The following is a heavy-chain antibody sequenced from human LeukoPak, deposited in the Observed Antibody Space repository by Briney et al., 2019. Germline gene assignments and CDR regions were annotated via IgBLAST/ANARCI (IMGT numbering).Heavy chain of an antibody. D-gene: IGHD2-15*01. CDR1: GYTFTSYG. Sequence: GASVKVSCKASGYTFTSYGISWVRQAPGQGLEWMGWINPNSGGTNYAQKFQGRVTMTRDTSISTAYMELSRLRSDDTAVYYCARVLPQVAAIDAFDIWGQGTMVTVSS. V-gene: IGHV1-2*02. J-gene: IGHJ3*02. CDR3: ARVLPQVAAIDAFDI. CDR2: INPNSGGT.